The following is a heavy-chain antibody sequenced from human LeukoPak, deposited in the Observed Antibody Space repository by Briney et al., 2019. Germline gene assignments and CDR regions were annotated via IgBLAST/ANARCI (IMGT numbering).Heavy chain of an antibody. CDR2: ISNSGSTI. Sequence: GGSLRLSCTASGFTFSYYEMNWVRQVPGKGLEWVSYISNSGSTIYYADSVRGRFTISRDNAKNSLYLQMDSLRAEDTAVYYCASRAGLDYWGQGTLVTVSS. CDR1: GFTFSYYE. V-gene: IGHV3-48*03. CDR3: ASRAGLDY. J-gene: IGHJ4*02.